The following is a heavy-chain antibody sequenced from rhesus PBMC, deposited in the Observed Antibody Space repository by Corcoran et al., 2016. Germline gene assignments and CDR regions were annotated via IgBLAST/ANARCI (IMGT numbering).Heavy chain of an antibody. CDR3: ASTDCSNSDCSSGDY. V-gene: IGHV4-80*01. D-gene: IGHD2-15*01. CDR2: INGNTGSK. CDR1: GASISSDW. Sequence: QVQLQESGPGLVKPSETLSLTCTVSGASISSDWWSWVRQPPGKGLEWIGEINGNTGSKNHNPSRKRRVTSSKDASKKQVSLKGTSVTAADTAVYYCASTDCSNSDCSSGDYWGQGVLVTVSS. J-gene: IGHJ4*01.